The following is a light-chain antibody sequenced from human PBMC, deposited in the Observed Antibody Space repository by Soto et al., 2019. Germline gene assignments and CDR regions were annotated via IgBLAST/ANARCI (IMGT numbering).Light chain of an antibody. Sequence: AIQLTQAPSSLSASVGDRVTISCRTSQDISSALAWYQQRPGKPPKLLLSDASSLESGVPSRFSGSGSGTGFTLTISSLQPEDFATYYCHQFNDFPGTFGQGTTLEIK. CDR3: HQFNDFPGT. V-gene: IGKV1D-13*01. J-gene: IGKJ2*01. CDR1: QDISSA. CDR2: DAS.